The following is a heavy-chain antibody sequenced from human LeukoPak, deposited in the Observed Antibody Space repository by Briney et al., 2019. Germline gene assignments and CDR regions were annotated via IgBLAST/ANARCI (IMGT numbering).Heavy chain of an antibody. D-gene: IGHD3-3*02. CDR2: MYYTGST. V-gene: IGHV4-39*07. Sequence: SETLSLTCSVSGGSISSSSYYWGWIRQPPGKGLEWIGSMYYTGSTYYNPSLKSRVTISGDTSKNQFSLKLSSVTAADTAVYYCARLSDLADLVDGADDGFDYWGQGTLVTVSS. CDR3: ARLSDLADLVDGADDGFDY. J-gene: IGHJ4*02. CDR1: GGSISSSSYY.